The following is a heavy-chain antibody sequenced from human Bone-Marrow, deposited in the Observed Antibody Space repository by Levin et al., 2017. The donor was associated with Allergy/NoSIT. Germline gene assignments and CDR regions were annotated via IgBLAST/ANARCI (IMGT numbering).Heavy chain of an antibody. CDR2: ISYDGSNK. CDR1: GFTFSSYA. J-gene: IGHJ4*02. CDR3: ARDGSSGWYGYYFDY. Sequence: GGSLRLSCAASGFTFSSYAMHWVRQAPGKGLEWVAVISYDGSNKYYADSVKGRFTISRDNSKNTLYLQMNSLRAEDTAVYYCARDGSSGWYGYYFDYWGQGTLVTVSS. D-gene: IGHD6-19*01. V-gene: IGHV3-30-3*01.